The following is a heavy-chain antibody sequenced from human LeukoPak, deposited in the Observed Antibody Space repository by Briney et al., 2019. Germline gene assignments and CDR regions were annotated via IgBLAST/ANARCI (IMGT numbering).Heavy chain of an antibody. CDR2: IDPSDAYT. J-gene: IGHJ3*02. Sequence: HGASLQISCECSGSMFNSYWINGGRRLPGRGGEWMGTIDPSDAYTKYNPSFQGHVTISADKSISTSYLQWSSLKASDPAMYSCARPLRSGYYGGGFDIWGQGTMVTVSS. CDR1: GSMFNSYW. V-gene: IGHV5-10-1*01. D-gene: IGHD3-22*01. CDR3: ARPLRSGYYGGGFDI.